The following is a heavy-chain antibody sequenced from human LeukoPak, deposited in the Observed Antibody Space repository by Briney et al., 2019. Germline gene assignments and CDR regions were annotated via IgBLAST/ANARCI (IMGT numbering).Heavy chain of an antibody. Sequence: ASVKVSCKASGGTFSSYAISWVRQAPGQGLEWMGWISAYNGNTNYAQKLQGRVTMTTDTSTSTAYMELRSLRSDDTAVYYCARDWGAIAARLSYYWGQGTLVTVSS. CDR1: GGTFSSYA. J-gene: IGHJ4*02. CDR3: ARDWGAIAARLSYY. V-gene: IGHV1-18*01. CDR2: ISAYNGNT. D-gene: IGHD6-6*01.